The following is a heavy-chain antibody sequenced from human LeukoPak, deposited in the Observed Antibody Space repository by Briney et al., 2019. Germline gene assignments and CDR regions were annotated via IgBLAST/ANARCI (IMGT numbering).Heavy chain of an antibody. V-gene: IGHV3-23*01. CDR3: AKDRAMVKGDYFDY. D-gene: IGHD5-18*01. CDR2: ISGSGGST. J-gene: IGHJ4*02. CDR1: GFTFDDYA. Sequence: PGRSLRLSCAASGFTFDDYAMSWVRQAPGKGLEWVSAISGSGGSTYYADSVKGRFTISRDNSKNTLYLQMNSLRAEDTAVYYCAKDRAMVKGDYFDYWGQGTLVTVSS.